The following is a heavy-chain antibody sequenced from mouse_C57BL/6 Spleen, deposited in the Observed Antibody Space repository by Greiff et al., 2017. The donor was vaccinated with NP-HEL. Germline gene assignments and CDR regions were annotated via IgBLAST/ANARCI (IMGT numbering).Heavy chain of an antibody. Sequence: VKLMESGAELAKPGASVKLSCKASGYTFTSYWMHWVKQRPGQGLEWIGYINPSSGYTKYNQKFKDKATLTADKSSRTAYMQLSSLTYEDSAVYYCANLYGNYVAYWGQGTLVTVSA. CDR2: INPSSGYT. CDR3: ANLYGNYVAY. D-gene: IGHD2-1*01. CDR1: GYTFTSYW. J-gene: IGHJ3*01. V-gene: IGHV1-7*01.